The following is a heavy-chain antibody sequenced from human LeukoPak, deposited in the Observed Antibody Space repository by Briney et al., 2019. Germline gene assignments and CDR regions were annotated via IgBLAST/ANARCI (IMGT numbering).Heavy chain of an antibody. D-gene: IGHD3-22*01. J-gene: IGHJ4*02. CDR3: AAFYYDPAY. V-gene: IGHV3-74*01. Sequence: PGGSLRLSCAASGFTFRTYWMHWVRQAPGEGVIWVSRISGDGRSTIYADSVKGRFTISRDNAKNTLYLQMHSLRAEDTAVYYCAAFYYDPAYWGQGTLVTVSS. CDR1: GFTFRTYW. CDR2: ISGDGRST.